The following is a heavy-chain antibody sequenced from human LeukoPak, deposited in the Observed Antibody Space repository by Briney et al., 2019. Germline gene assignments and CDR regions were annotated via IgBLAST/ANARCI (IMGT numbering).Heavy chain of an antibody. D-gene: IGHD3/OR15-3a*01. CDR3: ARVLDWNDNWFAP. CDR1: GGSISSGGYY. J-gene: IGHJ5*02. V-gene: IGHV4-31*03. Sequence: SETLSLTCTVSGGSISSGGYYWSWIRQHPGKGLEWIGYIYYSGSTYYNPSLKSRVTISVDTSKNQFSLKLSSVTAADTAVYYCARVLDWNDNWFAPGGQGTLVPVSS. CDR2: IYYSGST.